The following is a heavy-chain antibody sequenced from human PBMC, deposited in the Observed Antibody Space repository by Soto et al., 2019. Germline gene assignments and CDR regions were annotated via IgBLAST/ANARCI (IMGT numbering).Heavy chain of an antibody. CDR3: ASQGGSYSFEDY. D-gene: IGHD1-26*01. J-gene: IGHJ4*02. CDR1: GFTFSSYG. V-gene: IGHV3-33*01. Sequence: QVQLVESGGGVVQPGRSLRLSCAASGFTFSSYGMHWVRQAPGKGLEWVAVIWYDGSNKYYADSVKGRFTISRDNSKNTLYLQMNSLRAEDTAVYYCASQGGSYSFEDYWGQGTLVTVSS. CDR2: IWYDGSNK.